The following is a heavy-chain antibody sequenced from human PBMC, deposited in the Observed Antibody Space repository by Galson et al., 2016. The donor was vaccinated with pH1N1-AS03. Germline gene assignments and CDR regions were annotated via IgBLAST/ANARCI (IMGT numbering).Heavy chain of an antibody. D-gene: IGHD1-26*01. CDR1: GYTFPSYG. CDR3: ARDQGSVRTTRAFDI. V-gene: IGHV1-18*04. Sequence: QSGAEVTKPGASVKVSCKASGYTFPSYGISWVRQAPGQGLEWMGWITAYNGNSNYAQKLQGRLTMTTDTSTSTAYMELRSLRSDDTAVYYCARDQGSVRTTRAFDIWGQGTMVTVSS. J-gene: IGHJ3*02. CDR2: ITAYNGNS.